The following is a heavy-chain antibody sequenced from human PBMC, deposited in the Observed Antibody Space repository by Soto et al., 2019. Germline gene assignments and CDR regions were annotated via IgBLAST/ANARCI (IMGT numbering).Heavy chain of an antibody. V-gene: IGHV3-7*01. CDR3: VSTQTFDY. Sequence: EVPLVQSGGGLVQPGGSLRLSCAASGFTFSNYWMSWVRQAPGKGLEWVANIKQDGSEKYYVDSVKGRFTISRDNTKNSLHLQMNSLRVDDTAVYYCVSTQTFDYWGQGTLVTVPS. J-gene: IGHJ4*02. CDR1: GFTFSNYW. CDR2: IKQDGSEK.